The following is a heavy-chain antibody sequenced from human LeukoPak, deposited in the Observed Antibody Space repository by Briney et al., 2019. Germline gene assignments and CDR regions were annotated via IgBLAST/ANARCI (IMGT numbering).Heavy chain of an antibody. V-gene: IGHV3-21*01. D-gene: IGHD2-15*01. CDR1: GFTFSIYS. J-gene: IGHJ4*02. CDR2: ISSSSSYI. CDR3: AREVGRDIYFDY. Sequence: SGGSLRLSCAASGFTFSIYSMNWVRQAPGKGLEWVSSISSSSSYIYYADSVKGRFTISRDNAKNSLYLQMDSLRAEDTAVYYCAREVGRDIYFDYWGQGTLVTVSS.